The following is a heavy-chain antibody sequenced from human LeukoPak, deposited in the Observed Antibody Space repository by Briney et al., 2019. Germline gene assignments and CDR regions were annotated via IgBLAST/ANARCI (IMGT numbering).Heavy chain of an antibody. D-gene: IGHD5/OR15-5a*01. CDR2: IYYSGSA. CDR3: TRTPVSYWHFDL. J-gene: IGHJ2*01. V-gene: IGHV4-59*08. Sequence: SETLSLTCTVSGGSISGYYWSWIRQPPGKGLEWIAYIYYSGSANYSPSLNSRVTISVDTSRDQFSLKLTSVTAADTAVYYCTRTPVSYWHFDLWGRGTLVTVSS. CDR1: GGSISGYY.